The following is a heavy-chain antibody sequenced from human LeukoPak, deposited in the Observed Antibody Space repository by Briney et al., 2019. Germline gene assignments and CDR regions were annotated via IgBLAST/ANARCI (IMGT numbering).Heavy chain of an antibody. CDR1: GGSIRNYY. J-gene: IGHJ4*02. Sequence: SETLSLTCTVSGGSIRNYYRSWIRQPPGKGLEWIGYVYYSGSTKYNPSVKSRVTMSVDTSKNQFSLKLTSVTAADTAVYYCARGYYDTSGYFSYTFGYWGQGTLVTVSS. CDR2: VYYSGST. CDR3: ARGYYDTSGYFSYTFGY. D-gene: IGHD3-22*01. V-gene: IGHV4-59*01.